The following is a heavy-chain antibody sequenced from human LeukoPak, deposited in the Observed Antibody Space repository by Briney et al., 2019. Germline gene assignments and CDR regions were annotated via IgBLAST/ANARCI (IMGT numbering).Heavy chain of an antibody. CDR1: GGSISSSSYY. V-gene: IGHV4-39*01. D-gene: IGHD3-9*01. Sequence: PSETLSLTCTVSGGSISSSSYYWGWIRQPPGKGLEWIGSIYYSGSTYYNPSLKSRVTISVDTSKNQFSLKLSSVTAADTAVYYCARHYYDILTGYYIAFDIWGQGTMVTVSS. J-gene: IGHJ3*02. CDR3: ARHYYDILTGYYIAFDI. CDR2: IYYSGST.